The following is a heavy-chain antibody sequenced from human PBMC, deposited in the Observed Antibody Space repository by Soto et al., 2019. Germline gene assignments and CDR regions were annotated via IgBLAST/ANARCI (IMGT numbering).Heavy chain of an antibody. V-gene: IGHV1-69*01. CDR2: IIPIFGTA. Sequence: SVKVSCKASGGTFSSYAISWVRQAPVQGLEWMGGIIPIFGTANYAQKFQGRVTITADESTSTAYMELSSLRSEDTAVYYCARDRRYYGSGSYYNVGYWGQGTLVTVSS. J-gene: IGHJ4*02. CDR1: GGTFSSYA. D-gene: IGHD3-10*01. CDR3: ARDRRYYGSGSYYNVGY.